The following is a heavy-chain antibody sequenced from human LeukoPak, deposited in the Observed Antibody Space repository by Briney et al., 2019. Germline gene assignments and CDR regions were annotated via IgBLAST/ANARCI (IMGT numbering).Heavy chain of an antibody. CDR3: AKAGRHYYGSGSYYSDY. V-gene: IGHV3-23*01. J-gene: IGHJ4*02. CDR2: IRGSGGST. D-gene: IGHD3-10*01. CDR1: GFTFSSYA. Sequence: LSGGSLRLSCAASGFTFSSYAMSWVRQAPGKGLEWVSAIRGSGGSTYYADSVKGRFTISRDNSKNTLYLQMNSLRAEDTAVYYCAKAGRHYYGSGSYYSDYWGQGTLVTVSS.